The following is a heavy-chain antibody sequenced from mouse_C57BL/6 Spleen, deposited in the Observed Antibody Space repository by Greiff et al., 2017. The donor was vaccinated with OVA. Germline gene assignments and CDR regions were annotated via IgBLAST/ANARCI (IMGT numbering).Heavy chain of an antibody. Sequence: QVQLKESGAELVKPGASVKISCKASGYAFSSYWMNWVKQRPGKGLEWIGQIYPGDGDTNYNGKFKGKATLTADKSSSTAYMQLSSLTSEDSAVYFCARSLYGNYPFYAMDYWGQGTSVTVSS. D-gene: IGHD2-1*01. CDR1: GYAFSSYW. CDR3: ARSLYGNYPFYAMDY. CDR2: IYPGDGDT. V-gene: IGHV1-80*01. J-gene: IGHJ4*01.